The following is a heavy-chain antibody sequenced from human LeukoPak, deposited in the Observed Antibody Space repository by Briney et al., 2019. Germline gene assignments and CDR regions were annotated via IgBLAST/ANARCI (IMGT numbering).Heavy chain of an antibody. CDR2: ISGSGGST. J-gene: IGHJ4*02. Sequence: PGGSLRLSGAASGFTFSSYAMSWVRQAPGKGLEWVSAISGSGGSTYYADSVKGRFTISRDNSKNTLYLQMNSLRTEDTAVYYCAKDPGYYYGSGSPPPNYWGQGTLVTVSS. D-gene: IGHD3-10*01. V-gene: IGHV3-23*01. CDR3: AKDPGYYYGSGSPPPNY. CDR1: GFTFSSYA.